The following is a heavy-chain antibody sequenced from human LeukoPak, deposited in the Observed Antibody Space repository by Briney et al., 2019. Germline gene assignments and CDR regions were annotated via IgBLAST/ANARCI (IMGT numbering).Heavy chain of an antibody. CDR2: IRSKANSYAT. Sequence: GGSLRLSCAASGFTFSGSAMHWVRQASGKGLEWVGRIRSKANSYATAYAASVKGRFTISRDDSKSTAYLQMNSLKTEDTAVYYCAKEEEEQSVFTWGQGTLVTVSS. V-gene: IGHV3-73*01. CDR3: AKEEEEQSVFT. CDR1: GFTFSGSA. J-gene: IGHJ5*02. D-gene: IGHD6-19*01.